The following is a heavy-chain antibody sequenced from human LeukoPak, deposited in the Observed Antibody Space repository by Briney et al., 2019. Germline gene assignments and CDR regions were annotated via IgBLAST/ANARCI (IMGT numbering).Heavy chain of an antibody. CDR2: IYYSGST. V-gene: IGHV4-39*02. CDR1: GGSISSSSYY. Sequence: SETLSLTCTVSGGSISSSSYYWGWIRQPPGKGLEWIGSIYYSGSTYYNPSLKSRVTISVDTSKNQFSLQLNSVTPEDTAVYYCAREAPEGSSWYVFDYWGQGTLVTVSS. J-gene: IGHJ4*02. CDR3: AREAPEGSSWYVFDY. D-gene: IGHD6-13*01.